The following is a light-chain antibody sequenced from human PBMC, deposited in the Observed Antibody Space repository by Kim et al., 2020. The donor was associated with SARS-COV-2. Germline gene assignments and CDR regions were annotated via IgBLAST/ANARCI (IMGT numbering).Light chain of an antibody. CDR1: QSISSY. CDR3: QQSYSTPPEWT. V-gene: IGKV1-39*01. J-gene: IGKJ1*01. CDR2: AAS. Sequence: DTQMTQSPSSLSASVGDRVTITCRASQSISSYLNWYQQKPGKAPKLLIYAASSLQSGVPSRFSGSGSGTDFTLTISSLQPEDFATYYCQQSYSTPPEWTFGQGTKVDIK.